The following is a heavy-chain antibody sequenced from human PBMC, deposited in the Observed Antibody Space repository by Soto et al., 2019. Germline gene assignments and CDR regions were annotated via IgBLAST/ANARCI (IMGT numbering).Heavy chain of an antibody. V-gene: IGHV1-18*01. CDR2: ISTYNGDT. CDR3: ARGLGLYYFDY. D-gene: IGHD1-26*01. CDR1: GYTFTRSG. Sequence: GASVKVSCKASGYTFTRSGISWVRQAPGQGLEWMGWISTYNGDTNYAQTFQGRVTMTTDTSASTAYMELSSLSSEDTAVYYCARGLGLYYFDYWGQGTLVTVSS. J-gene: IGHJ4*02.